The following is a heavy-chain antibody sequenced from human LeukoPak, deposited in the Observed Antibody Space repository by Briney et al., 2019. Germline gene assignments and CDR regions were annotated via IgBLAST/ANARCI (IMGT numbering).Heavy chain of an antibody. D-gene: IGHD6-13*01. Sequence: ASVKVSCKASGYTFTSYGISWVRQAPGQGLEWMGWISAYNGNTNYAQKLQDRVTMTRDTSTSTIYMELSSLRSEDTAVYYCARDKTDSSTYSWFDPWGQGTLVTVSS. V-gene: IGHV1-18*01. CDR3: ARDKTDSSTYSWFDP. J-gene: IGHJ5*02. CDR1: GYTFTSYG. CDR2: ISAYNGNT.